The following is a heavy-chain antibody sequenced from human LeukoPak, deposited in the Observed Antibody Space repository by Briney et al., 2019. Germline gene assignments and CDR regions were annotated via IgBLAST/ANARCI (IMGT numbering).Heavy chain of an antibody. CDR1: GFTFSSYG. Sequence: GGSLRLSCAASGFTFSSYGMHWVRQAPGKGLEWVAFIRYDGSNKYYADSVKGRFTISRDNSKNTLYLQMNSLRAEDTAVYYCAKADRGQQLVSGFDYWGQGTLVTVSS. CDR3: AKADRGQQLVSGFDY. V-gene: IGHV3-30*02. D-gene: IGHD6-13*01. CDR2: IRYDGSNK. J-gene: IGHJ4*02.